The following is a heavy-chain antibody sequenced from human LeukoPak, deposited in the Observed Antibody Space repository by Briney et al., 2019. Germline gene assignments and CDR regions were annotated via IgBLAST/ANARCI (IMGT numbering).Heavy chain of an antibody. CDR1: GFTFSSYA. CDR3: AKDSSSWAVEYFQH. Sequence: PGGSLRLSCAASGFTFSSYAMSWVSQAPGKGLEWVSAISGSGGSTYYADSVKGRFTISRDNTKNTLYLQMNRLRAEDTAVYYCAKDSSSWAVEYFQHWGQGTLVTVSS. J-gene: IGHJ1*01. V-gene: IGHV3-23*01. D-gene: IGHD6-13*01. CDR2: ISGSGGST.